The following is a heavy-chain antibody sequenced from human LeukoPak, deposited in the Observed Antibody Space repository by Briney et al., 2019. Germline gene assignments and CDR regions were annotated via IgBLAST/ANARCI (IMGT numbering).Heavy chain of an antibody. CDR3: ATALIGYCSGGSCPPMVGY. D-gene: IGHD2-15*01. J-gene: IGHJ4*02. CDR2: IYPGDSDT. CDR1: GYSFTSYW. V-gene: IGHV5-51*01. Sequence: GESLKISCKGSGYSFTSYWIGWVRQMPGKGLEWMGIIYPGDSDTRYSPSFQGQVTISADKSISTAYLQWSSLKASDTAMYYCATALIGYCSGGSCPPMVGYWGQGTLVTVSS.